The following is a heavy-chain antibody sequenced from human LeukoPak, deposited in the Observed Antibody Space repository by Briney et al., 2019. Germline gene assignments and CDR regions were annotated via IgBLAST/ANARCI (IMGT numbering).Heavy chain of an antibody. J-gene: IGHJ5*02. CDR1: GGSISGYY. Sequence: SETLSLTCTVSGGSISGYYWSWIRQPAGKGLEWIGRTYTSGSTNYSPSLQSRVTMSVDTSRNQFSLKLNSATAADTAVYYCARGSEWLSPWGQGTLVTVSS. D-gene: IGHD3-3*01. V-gene: IGHV4-4*07. CDR3: ARGSEWLSP. CDR2: TYTSGST.